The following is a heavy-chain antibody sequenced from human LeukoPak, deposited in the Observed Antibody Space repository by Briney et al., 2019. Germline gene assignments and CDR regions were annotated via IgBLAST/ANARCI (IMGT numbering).Heavy chain of an antibody. V-gene: IGHV4-4*07. CDR1: GGSISSYY. Sequence: SETLSLTCTVSGGSISSYYWSWIRQPAGKGLEWIGRIYTSGSTNYNPSLKSRVTMSVDTSKNQFSLKLSSVTAADTAVYYCARGSSSWYYYHMDVWGKGTTVTVSS. J-gene: IGHJ6*03. CDR3: ARGSSSWYYYHMDV. CDR2: IYTSGST. D-gene: IGHD6-13*01.